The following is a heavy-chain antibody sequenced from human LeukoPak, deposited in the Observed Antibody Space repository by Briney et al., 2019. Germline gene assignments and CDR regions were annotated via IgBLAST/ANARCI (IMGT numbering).Heavy chain of an antibody. V-gene: IGHV4-39*07. D-gene: IGHD3-9*01. J-gene: IGHJ6*02. CDR2: FSYRGGA. Sequence: SETLSLTCTASGGSIGSSSYFWGWIRQPSGKGLEWIGSFSYRGGAYHNPSLASRVTISRDTSTSQFSLKLRSVTAADTAVYYCARQVARSLISLRLVSLDSFDIWGQGTTVTVSS. CDR3: ARQVARSLISLRLVSLDSFDI. CDR1: GGSIGSSSYF.